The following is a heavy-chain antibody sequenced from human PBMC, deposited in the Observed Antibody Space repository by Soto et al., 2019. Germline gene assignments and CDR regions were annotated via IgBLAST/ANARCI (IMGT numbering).Heavy chain of an antibody. J-gene: IGHJ5*02. CDR1: GGSIGNYY. V-gene: IGHV4-59*08. D-gene: IGHD3-3*01. CDR3: ARQDDFWSGYDP. CDR2: IYYSGST. Sequence: SETLSLTCTVSGGSIGNYYWSWIRQPPGKGLEWIGYIYYSGSTNYNPSLKSRVTISVDTSKNQFSLKLSSVTAADTAVYYCARQDDFWSGYDPWGQGTLVTVSS.